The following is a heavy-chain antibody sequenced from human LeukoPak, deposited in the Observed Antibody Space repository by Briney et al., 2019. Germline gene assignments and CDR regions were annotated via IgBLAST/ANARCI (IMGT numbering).Heavy chain of an antibody. D-gene: IGHD2-15*01. CDR1: GGSISIYY. Sequence: SETLSLTCTVSGGSISIYYWSWIRQPPGKGLEWIGYIYYSGSTNYNPSLKSRVTISVDTSKNQFSLKLSSVTAADTAVYYCARGGLVAGGMDVWGQGTTVTVSS. J-gene: IGHJ6*02. CDR2: IYYSGST. CDR3: ARGGLVAGGMDV. V-gene: IGHV4-59*01.